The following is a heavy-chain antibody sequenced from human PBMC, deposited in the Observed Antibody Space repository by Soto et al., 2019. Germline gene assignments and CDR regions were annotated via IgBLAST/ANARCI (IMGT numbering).Heavy chain of an antibody. CDR1: GYNFAGYW. J-gene: IGHJ6*02. CDR3: ARQSGMDV. D-gene: IGHD5-12*01. CDR2: IFPGDSDT. V-gene: IGHV5-51*01. Sequence: GESLKISCKTSGYNFAGYWIGWVRQMPGKGLEWLGIIFPGDSDTKYSPSFQGQVIISADKSIRTAYLQWSSLKASDTAIYYCARQSGMDVWGQGTTVTVSS.